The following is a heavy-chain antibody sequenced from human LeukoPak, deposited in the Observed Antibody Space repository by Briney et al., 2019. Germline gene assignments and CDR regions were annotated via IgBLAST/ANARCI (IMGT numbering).Heavy chain of an antibody. CDR1: GFTFSSYS. CDR2: ISSSSSTI. Sequence: GGSLRLSCAASGFTFSSYSMNWVRQAPGKGLGWVSYISSSSSTIYYADSVKGRFTISRDNSKNTLYLQMNSLRAEDTAVYYCANTSSRSWYFDAFDIWGQGTMVTVSS. CDR3: ANTSSRSWYFDAFDI. D-gene: IGHD6-13*01. V-gene: IGHV3-48*01. J-gene: IGHJ3*02.